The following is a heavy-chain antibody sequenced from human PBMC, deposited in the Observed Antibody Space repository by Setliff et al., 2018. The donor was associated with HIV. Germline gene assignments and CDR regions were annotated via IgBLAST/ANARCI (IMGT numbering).Heavy chain of an antibody. D-gene: IGHD1-26*01. J-gene: IGHJ4*02. CDR2: ISVYNGNT. V-gene: IGHV1-18*01. CDR3: ARDLFTVPSREGYDY. CDR1: GYSFSRYG. Sequence: ASVKVSCKASGYSFSRYGVSWVRQAPGQGLEWMGWISVYNGNTNYAQKFQNRVTMTTDTSTSTAYMELRSLRSDHTAVYYCARDLFTVPSREGYDYWGQGPLVTVSS.